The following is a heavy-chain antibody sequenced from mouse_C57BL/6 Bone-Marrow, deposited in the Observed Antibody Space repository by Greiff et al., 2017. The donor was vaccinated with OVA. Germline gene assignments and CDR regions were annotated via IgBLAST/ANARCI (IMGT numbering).Heavy chain of an antibody. CDR2: IYWDDDK. D-gene: IGHD1-1*01. Sequence: QVTLKESGPGILQSSQTLSLTCSFSGFSLSTSGMGVSWIRQPSGKGLEWLAHIYWDDDKRYNPSLKSRLTISEDTSRNQVFLKITSVDTADTATYYCARSCTTVDWYFDVWGTGTTVTVSS. V-gene: IGHV8-12*01. CDR3: ARSCTTVDWYFDV. J-gene: IGHJ1*03. CDR1: GFSLSTSGMG.